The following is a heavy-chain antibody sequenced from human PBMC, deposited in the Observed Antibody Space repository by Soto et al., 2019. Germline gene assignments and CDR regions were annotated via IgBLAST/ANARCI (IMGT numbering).Heavy chain of an antibody. V-gene: IGHV1-69*08. D-gene: IGHD4-17*01. CDR1: GGTFSSYT. CDR3: AREVPNTVTNAAFDI. Sequence: QVQLVQSGAEVKKPGSSVKVSCKASGGTFSSYTISWVRQAPGQGLEWMGRIIPILGIANYAQKFQGRVPLTADNSTSTAYMELSSLRSEDTAVYYCAREVPNTVTNAAFDIGGQGTMVTFSS. CDR2: IIPILGIA. J-gene: IGHJ3*02.